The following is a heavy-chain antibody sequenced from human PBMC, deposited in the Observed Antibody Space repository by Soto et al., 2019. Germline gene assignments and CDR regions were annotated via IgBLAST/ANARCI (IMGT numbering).Heavy chain of an antibody. CDR1: GFTFSSYA. V-gene: IGHV3-23*01. CDR2: VLGGGGST. Sequence: ELQLLESGRGLVQPGGSLRLSCAASGFTFSSYAMSWVRQTPGKGLEWVSGVLGGGGSTFYADSVKGRFTISRDNSKNTLYVQMNSLRAEDTAIYYCARKGPPRDAFDIWGQGTMVTISS. J-gene: IGHJ3*02. CDR3: ARKGPPRDAFDI.